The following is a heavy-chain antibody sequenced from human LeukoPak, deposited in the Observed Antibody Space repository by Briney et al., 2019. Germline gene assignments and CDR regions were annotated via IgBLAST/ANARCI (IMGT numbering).Heavy chain of an antibody. CDR2: IDPSDSYT. V-gene: IGHV5-10-1*01. Sequence: GESLKISCKGSGYSFTSYWISWVRQMPGKDLERMGRIDPSDSYTNYSPSFQGHVTISADKSISTAYLQWSSLKASDTAMYYCARFYGDYLNYYYYGMDVWGKGTTVTVSS. CDR1: GYSFTSYW. D-gene: IGHD4-17*01. J-gene: IGHJ6*04. CDR3: ARFYGDYLNYYYYGMDV.